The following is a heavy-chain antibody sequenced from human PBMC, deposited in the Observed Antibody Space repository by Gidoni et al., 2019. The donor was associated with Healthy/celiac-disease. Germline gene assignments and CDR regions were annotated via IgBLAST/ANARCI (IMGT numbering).Heavy chain of an antibody. CDR3: ARRWDSSGYDAFDI. D-gene: IGHD6-19*01. V-gene: IGHV5-10-1*01. J-gene: IGHJ3*02. Sequence: QGHVTISADKSISTAYLQWSSLKASDTAMYYCARRWDSSGYDAFDIWGQGTMVTVSS.